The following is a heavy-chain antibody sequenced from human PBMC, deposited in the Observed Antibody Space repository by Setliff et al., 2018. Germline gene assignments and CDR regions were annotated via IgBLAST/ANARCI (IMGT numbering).Heavy chain of an antibody. D-gene: IGHD1-20*01. V-gene: IGHV4-59*01. CDR3: ARYNSDYFFDY. Sequence: TLSLTCAASGGSINNYYWSWIRQPPGKGLEWIGYIYYSGSTNYNPSLKSRVTMSVDTSRTQFSLRLGSVTAADTAVYYCARYNSDYFFDYWGHGTLVTVSS. CDR2: IYYSGST. CDR1: GGSINNYY. J-gene: IGHJ4*01.